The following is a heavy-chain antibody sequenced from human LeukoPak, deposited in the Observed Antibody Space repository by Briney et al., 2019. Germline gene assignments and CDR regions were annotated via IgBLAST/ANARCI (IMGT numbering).Heavy chain of an antibody. CDR3: ARVVSGYDFWSGYQGSYFDY. CDR1: GGSISSYY. V-gene: IGHV4-59*01. D-gene: IGHD3-3*01. Sequence: SETLSLTCTVSGGSISSYYWSWIRQPPGKGLEWIGYTYYSGSTNYNPSLKSRVTISVDTSKNQFSLKLSSVTAADTAVYYCARVVSGYDFWSGYQGSYFDYWGQGTLVTVSS. CDR2: TYYSGST. J-gene: IGHJ4*02.